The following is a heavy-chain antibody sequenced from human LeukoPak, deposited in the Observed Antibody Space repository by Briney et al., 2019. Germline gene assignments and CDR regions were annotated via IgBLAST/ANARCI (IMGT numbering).Heavy chain of an antibody. CDR1: GGSISSYY. CDR3: ARGDYFDY. Sequence: PSETLSLTCTVSGGSISSYYWSWLRQPPGKGLEWIGYIYYSGSTNYNPSLKSRVTISVDTSKNQFSLKLSSVTAADTAVYYCARGDYFDYWGQGTLVTVSS. CDR2: IYYSGST. V-gene: IGHV4-59*08. J-gene: IGHJ4*02.